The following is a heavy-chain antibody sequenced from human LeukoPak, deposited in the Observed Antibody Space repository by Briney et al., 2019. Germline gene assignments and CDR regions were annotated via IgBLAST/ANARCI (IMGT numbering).Heavy chain of an antibody. Sequence: SETLSLTCTVSGGSISSYYWSWIRQPPGKGLEWIGYIYYSGSTNYNPSLTSRVTISVDTSKNQFSLKLRFLTAADTAVYYYARFAVDSLMVFDYWGQGTLVTVSS. J-gene: IGHJ4*02. CDR1: GGSISSYY. V-gene: IGHV4-59*08. CDR3: ARFAVDSLMVFDY. D-gene: IGHD5-12*01. CDR2: IYYSGST.